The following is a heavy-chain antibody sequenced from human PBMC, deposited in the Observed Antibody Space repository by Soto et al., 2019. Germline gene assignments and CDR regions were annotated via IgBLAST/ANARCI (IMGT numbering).Heavy chain of an antibody. CDR3: ARDPEIWEEKGATRPSSYYYVMNV. Sequence: QLVESGGGSVKPGGSLRLSCAASGFTFSDHYMSWIRQAPGIGLEWVAYMSYSGNAVFYADSVKGRFTISRDNANNSLYLQMNSLRLEDTAIYYCARDPEIWEEKGATRPSSYYYVMNVWGQGSTVTVSS. CDR2: MSYSGNAV. D-gene: IGHD2-21*01. V-gene: IGHV3-11*01. J-gene: IGHJ6*02. CDR1: GFTFSDHY.